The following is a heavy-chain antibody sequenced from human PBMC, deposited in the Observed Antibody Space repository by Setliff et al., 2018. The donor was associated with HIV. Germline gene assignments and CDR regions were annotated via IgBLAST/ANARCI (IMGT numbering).Heavy chain of an antibody. Sequence: SVKVSCKASGGTFSSYAISWVRQAPGQGLEWMGGIIPIFGTTNYAQKFQGRVTITTDESTSTAYMEVSRLRSDDTAVYYCARDHCSSSGCYEYSYYGMDVWGQGTTVTVSS. D-gene: IGHD2-2*01. CDR1: GGTFSSYA. CDR3: ARDHCSSSGCYEYSYYGMDV. CDR2: IIPIFGTT. J-gene: IGHJ6*02. V-gene: IGHV1-69*05.